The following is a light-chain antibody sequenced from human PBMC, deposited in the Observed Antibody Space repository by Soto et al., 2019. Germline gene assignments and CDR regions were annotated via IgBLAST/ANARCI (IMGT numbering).Light chain of an antibody. CDR1: SSNIGAEYD. V-gene: IGLV1-40*01. CDR2: GDN. Sequence: QSVLTQPPSVSGAPGQRVAISCTGSSSNIGAEYDVHWYQQLPGTAPKRLIYGDNNRPSGVPDRFSGSKSGTSASLAITGLQPEDEADYYCQSYDSSMTTFVFGTGIKVNVL. J-gene: IGLJ1*01. CDR3: QSYDSSMTTFV.